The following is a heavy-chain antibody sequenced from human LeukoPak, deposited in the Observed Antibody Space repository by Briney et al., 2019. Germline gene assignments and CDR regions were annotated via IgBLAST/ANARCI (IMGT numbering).Heavy chain of an antibody. D-gene: IGHD3-10*01. V-gene: IGHV4-4*02. Sequence: SGTLSLTCAVSGGSISSSNWWSWVRQPPGKGLEWIGEIYHSGSTNYNPSLKSRVTISVDKSKNQFSLKLSPVTAADTAVYYCARDARYGSGSYYDYWGQGTLVTVSS. J-gene: IGHJ4*02. CDR3: ARDARYGSGSYYDY. CDR1: GGSISSSNW. CDR2: IYHSGST.